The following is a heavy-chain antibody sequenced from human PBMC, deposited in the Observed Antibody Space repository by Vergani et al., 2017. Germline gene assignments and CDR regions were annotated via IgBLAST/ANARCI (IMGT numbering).Heavy chain of an antibody. Sequence: QVQLVQSGAEVKKPGSSVKVSCKASGYTFTGYYMHWVRQAPGQGLEWMGWINPNSGGTNYAQKFQGRVTMTTDTSTSTAYMELRSLRSDDTAVYYCVFGTLSGYGYWGQGTLVTVSS. CDR2: INPNSGGT. CDR3: VFGTLSGYGY. D-gene: IGHD5-12*01. J-gene: IGHJ4*02. CDR1: GYTFTGYY. V-gene: IGHV1-2*02.